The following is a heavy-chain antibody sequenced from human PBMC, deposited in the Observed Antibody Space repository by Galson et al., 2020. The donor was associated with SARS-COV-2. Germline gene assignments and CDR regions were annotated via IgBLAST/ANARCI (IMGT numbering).Heavy chain of an antibody. D-gene: IGHD3-10*01. CDR1: GYSFTNHW. V-gene: IGHV5-51*01. CDR2: IHPADSDT. CDR3: VRLCPQVGVGELLYGWFDP. J-gene: IGHJ5*02. Sequence: GESLKISCKGSGYSFTNHWIAWVRQMSGKGLEWMGIIHPADSDTRYSWSVQGQVSISVDKSINTAYLQWSSLKASDTGMYYCVRLCPQVGVGELLYGWFDPWGQGTLVTVSS.